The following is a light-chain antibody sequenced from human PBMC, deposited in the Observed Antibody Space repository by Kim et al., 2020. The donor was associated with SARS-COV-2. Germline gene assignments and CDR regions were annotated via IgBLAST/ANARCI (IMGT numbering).Light chain of an antibody. J-gene: IGKJ2*01. CDR2: GAS. CDR3: QQYNNWPLYT. Sequence: EIVMTQSPATLSVSPGERATLSCRASQSVTTSLAWYQQKPGQAPRLLIYGASTRATGIPARFSGSGSGTDFTLTISSLQSEDFAVYYCQQYNNWPLYTFGQGTKLEI. CDR1: QSVTTS. V-gene: IGKV3-15*01.